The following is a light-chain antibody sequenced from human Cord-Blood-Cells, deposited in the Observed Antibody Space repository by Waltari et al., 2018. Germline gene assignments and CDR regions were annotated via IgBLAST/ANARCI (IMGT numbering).Light chain of an antibody. CDR3: SSYTSSSTWV. V-gene: IGLV2-14*03. Sequence: QSALTQPASVSGSPGQSITISCTGTSSDVGGYNYVSWYQQHPGKAPKLMIYDVSNWPSGVSNLFSGSKSGNTASLTISGLQAEDEADYCCSSYTSSSTWVFGGGTKLTVL. CDR2: DVS. J-gene: IGLJ3*02. CDR1: SSDVGGYNY.